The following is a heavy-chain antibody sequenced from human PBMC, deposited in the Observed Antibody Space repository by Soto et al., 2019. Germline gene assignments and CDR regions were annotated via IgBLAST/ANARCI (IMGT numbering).Heavy chain of an antibody. J-gene: IGHJ3*02. CDR3: AKDIRAVAGTSAGWGSDAFDI. V-gene: IGHV3-9*01. Sequence: GGSLRLSCAASGFTFDDYAMHWVRQAPGKGLEWVSGISWNSGSIGYADSVKGRFTISRDNAKNSLYLQMNSLRAEDTALYYCAKDIRAVAGTSAGWGSDAFDIWGQGTMVTVSS. CDR2: ISWNSGSI. CDR1: GFTFDDYA. D-gene: IGHD6-19*01.